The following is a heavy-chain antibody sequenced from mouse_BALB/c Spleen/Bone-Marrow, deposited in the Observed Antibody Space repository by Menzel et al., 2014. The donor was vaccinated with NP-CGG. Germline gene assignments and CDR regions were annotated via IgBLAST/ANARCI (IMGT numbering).Heavy chain of an antibody. CDR2: IYPYNGVS. V-gene: IGHV1-31*01. J-gene: IGHJ1*01. CDR3: ESRGEYFDV. Sequence: VQLQQSGPELVKPGASVKISCKASGYSFTGYYMHWVKQSHGDSLDWIGYIYPYNGVSSYNQKFKGKATLTVDKSSSTAYMELRSLTSDDSAVYYCESRGEYFDVWGAGTTVTVPS. CDR1: GYSFTGYY.